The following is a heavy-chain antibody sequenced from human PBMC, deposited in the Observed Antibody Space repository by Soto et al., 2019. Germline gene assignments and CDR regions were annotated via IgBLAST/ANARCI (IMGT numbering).Heavy chain of an antibody. CDR1: GFTFSSYA. CDR2: ISGSGDST. CDR3: AKDRGIVVVPAPLDAFDI. Sequence: GGSLRLSCAASGFTFSSYAMSWVRQAPGKGLEWVSAISGSGDSTYYADSVKGRFTISRDNSKNTLYLQMNSLRAEDTAVYYCAKDRGIVVVPAPLDAFDIWGQETMVTVSS. V-gene: IGHV3-23*01. J-gene: IGHJ3*02. D-gene: IGHD2-2*01.